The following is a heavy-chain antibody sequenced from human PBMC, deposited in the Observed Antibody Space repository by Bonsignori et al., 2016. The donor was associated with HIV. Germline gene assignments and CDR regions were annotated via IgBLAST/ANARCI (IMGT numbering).Heavy chain of an antibody. CDR3: ARGMATITGYYYYMDV. Sequence: QVQLQESGPGLVKPSETLSLTCTVSGGSISSHYWSWIRQPPGKGLEWIGYIYYSGSTNYNPSLKSRVTISVDTSKNQFSLKLSSVTAADTAVYYCARGMATITGYYYYMDVWGKGPRSPSP. CDR1: GGSISSHY. J-gene: IGHJ6*03. V-gene: IGHV4-59*11. D-gene: IGHD5-24*01. CDR2: IYYSGST.